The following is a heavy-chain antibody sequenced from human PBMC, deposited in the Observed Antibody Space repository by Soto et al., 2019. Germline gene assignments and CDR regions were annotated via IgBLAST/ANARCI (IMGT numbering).Heavy chain of an antibody. V-gene: IGHV3-23*01. CDR1: GFSFSIYA. J-gene: IGHJ4*02. Sequence: GSLRLSCVASGFSFSIYAMSWVLQAPGKGLEWVSVISGSDGSTYYADSVKGRFTISRDNSKNTLYLQMNSLRAEDTAVYYCAKDRERDAWYEDYWGQGTLVTVSS. D-gene: IGHD6-13*01. CDR2: ISGSDGST. CDR3: AKDRERDAWYEDY.